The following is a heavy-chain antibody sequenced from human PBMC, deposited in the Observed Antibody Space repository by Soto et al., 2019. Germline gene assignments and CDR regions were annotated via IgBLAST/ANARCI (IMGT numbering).Heavy chain of an antibody. CDR3: AAVEIKTHDAFDI. Sequence: PGGSLRLSCAASGFTVSSNYMSWVRQAPGKGLEWVSVIYSGGSTYYADSVKGRFTISRDNSKNTLYLQMNSLRAEDTAVYYCAAVEIKTHDAFDIWGQGTMVTVPS. D-gene: IGHD2-15*01. CDR1: GFTVSSNY. CDR2: IYSGGST. J-gene: IGHJ3*02. V-gene: IGHV3-53*01.